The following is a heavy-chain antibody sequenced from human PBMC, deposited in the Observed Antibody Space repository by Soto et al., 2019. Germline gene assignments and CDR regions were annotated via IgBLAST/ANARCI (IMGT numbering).Heavy chain of an antibody. D-gene: IGHD2-15*01. Sequence: GGSLRLSCAASGFPFSDYYMSWIRQAPGKGLEWVSYISSSGSTIYYADSVKGRFTIPRDNAKNSLYLQMNSLRAEDTAVYYCASRTVVRDAAFDIWGQGTMVTVSS. CDR1: GFPFSDYY. CDR2: ISSSGSTI. J-gene: IGHJ3*02. V-gene: IGHV3-11*01. CDR3: ASRTVVRDAAFDI.